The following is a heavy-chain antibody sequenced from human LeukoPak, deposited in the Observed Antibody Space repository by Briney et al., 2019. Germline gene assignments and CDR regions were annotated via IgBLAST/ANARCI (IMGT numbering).Heavy chain of an antibody. CDR1: GGSISSYY. CDR2: IYYSGST. J-gene: IGHJ4*02. V-gene: IGHV4-59*01. CDR3: ARMKGDY. Sequence: PSETLSLTCTVSGGSISSYYWSWIRQPPGKGLEWIGYIYYSGSTNYNPSLKSRVTISVDTPKNQFSLNLRSVTVADTAVYYCARMKGDYWGQGTLVTVSS.